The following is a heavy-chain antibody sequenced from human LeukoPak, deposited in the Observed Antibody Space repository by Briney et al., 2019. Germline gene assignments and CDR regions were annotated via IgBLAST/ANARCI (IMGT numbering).Heavy chain of an antibody. CDR3: ARGPGEIIYYYYYMDV. Sequence: ASVKVSCKASGYTVTSYDINWGRQATGQGLEWMGWMNPNSGNTGYAQKFQGRVTMTRNTSISTAYMELSSLRSEDTAVYYCARGPGEIIYYYYYMDVWGKGTTVTVSS. D-gene: IGHD3-10*01. CDR2: MNPNSGNT. J-gene: IGHJ6*03. CDR1: GYTVTSYD. V-gene: IGHV1-8*01.